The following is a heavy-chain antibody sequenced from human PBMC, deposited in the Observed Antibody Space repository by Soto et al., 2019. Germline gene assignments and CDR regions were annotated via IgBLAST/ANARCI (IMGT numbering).Heavy chain of an antibody. D-gene: IGHD2-15*01. Sequence: ASVKVSCKASGYTFTSYGISWVRQAPGQGLEWMGWISAYNGNTNYAQKLQGRVTMTTDTSTSTAYMELRSLRSDDTAVYYCARGTGVVVVAEWFVPWGQGTLVTVSS. CDR2: ISAYNGNT. CDR3: ARGTGVVVVAEWFVP. CDR1: GYTFTSYG. V-gene: IGHV1-18*01. J-gene: IGHJ5*02.